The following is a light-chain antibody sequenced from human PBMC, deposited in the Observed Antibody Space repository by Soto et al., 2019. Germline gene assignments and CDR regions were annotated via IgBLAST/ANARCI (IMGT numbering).Light chain of an antibody. CDR3: QQSYSTPGT. V-gene: IGKV1-39*01. Sequence: DIQMTQSPSSLSASVGDRVTITCRASQSISSYLNWYQQKPGKAPKLLIYAASSLQSGFPSRFSGSGSGTDFTLTSSSRQPEDFATYYCQQSYSTPGTFGQGTKLEIK. CDR1: QSISSY. CDR2: AAS. J-gene: IGKJ2*02.